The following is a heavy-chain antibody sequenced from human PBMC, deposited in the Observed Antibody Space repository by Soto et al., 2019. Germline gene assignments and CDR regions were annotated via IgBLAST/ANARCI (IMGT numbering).Heavy chain of an antibody. CDR3: TRLVSRRHFDS. Sequence: QEQLVESGGGLVEPGGSLRLSCAASGFTFDDYYMSWIRQAPGKGLEYIAYISSLNHYNNYADSVKGRFTISIDKAKNSLELQMSSLRSDDTAGYYCTRLVSRRHFDSWGRGTLVTVSS. CDR1: GFTFDDYY. CDR2: ISSLNHYN. D-gene: IGHD1-1*01. J-gene: IGHJ4*02. V-gene: IGHV3-11*06.